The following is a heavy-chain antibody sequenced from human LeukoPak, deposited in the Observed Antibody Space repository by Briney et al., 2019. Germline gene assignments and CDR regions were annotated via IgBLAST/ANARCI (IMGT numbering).Heavy chain of an antibody. CDR3: ASEWGRVRWFDL. CDR1: GFTFSSYW. CDR2: IKQDGSEK. J-gene: IGHJ5*02. Sequence: GGSLRLSCAASGFTFSSYWMSWVRQAPGKGLEWVANIKQDGSEKYYVDSVEGRFTISRDNAKNSLYLQMNSLRAEDTAVYYCASEWGRVRWFDLWGQGTLVTVSS. D-gene: IGHD3-10*01. V-gene: IGHV3-7*01.